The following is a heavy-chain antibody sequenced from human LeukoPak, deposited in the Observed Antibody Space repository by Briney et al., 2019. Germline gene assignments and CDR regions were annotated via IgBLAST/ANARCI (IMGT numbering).Heavy chain of an antibody. CDR3: AREGGWSPFDY. CDR2: ISWNSGSI. J-gene: IGHJ4*02. Sequence: GRSLRLSCAASGFTFDDYAMHWVRQAPGKGLEWVSSISWNSGSIGYADSVKGRFTISRDNSKNTLYLQMNSLRAEDTAVYYCAREGGWSPFDYWGQGTLVTVSS. D-gene: IGHD6-19*01. V-gene: IGHV3-9*01. CDR1: GFTFDDYA.